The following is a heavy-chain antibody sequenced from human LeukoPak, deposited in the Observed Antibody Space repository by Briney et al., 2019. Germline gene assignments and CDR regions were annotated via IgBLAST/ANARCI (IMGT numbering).Heavy chain of an antibody. CDR2: ISSSGSTI. D-gene: IGHD3-10*02. Sequence: GGSLRLSCAASGFTFRSYNMNWVRQAPGKGLEWVSYISSSGSTIYYADSVKGRFTISRDNAKNSLYLQMNSLRAEDTAVYYCAELGITMIGGVWGKGTTVTISS. V-gene: IGHV3-48*04. CDR1: GFTFRSYN. J-gene: IGHJ6*04. CDR3: AELGITMIGGV.